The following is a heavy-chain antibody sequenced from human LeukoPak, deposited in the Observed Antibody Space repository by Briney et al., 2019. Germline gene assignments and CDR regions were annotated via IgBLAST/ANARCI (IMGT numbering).Heavy chain of an antibody. CDR3: ARQIRFLEWLLAPFDY. V-gene: IGHV4-39*01. CDR1: GGSILSTIYY. D-gene: IGHD3-3*01. J-gene: IGHJ4*02. Sequence: SETLSLTCTVSGGSILSTIYYWAWIRQPPGKGLEWIGSIYYSGSTYYNPSLKSRVTISVDTSKNQFSLKLSSVTAADTAVYYCARQIRFLEWLLAPFDYWGQGTLVTVSS. CDR2: IYYSGST.